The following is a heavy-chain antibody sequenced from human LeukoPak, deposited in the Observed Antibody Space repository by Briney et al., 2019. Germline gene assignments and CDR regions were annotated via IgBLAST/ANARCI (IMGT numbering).Heavy chain of an antibody. CDR3: ARDTGAAPMSKRDYYYMDV. D-gene: IGHD6-6*01. J-gene: IGHJ6*03. Sequence: SETLSLTCTVSGGSISSGNYQYYWGWIRQPPGKGLEWIASVYETGSPYYNPSLKSRVTVSVDTSKNQFSLKMSSLTAADTAVYYCARDTGAAPMSKRDYYYMDVWGKGTTVTVSS. CDR1: GGSISSGNYQYY. CDR2: VYETGSP. V-gene: IGHV4-39*07.